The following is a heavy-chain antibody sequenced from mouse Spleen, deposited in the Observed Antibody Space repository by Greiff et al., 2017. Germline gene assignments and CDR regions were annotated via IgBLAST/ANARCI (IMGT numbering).Heavy chain of an antibody. D-gene: IGHD4-1*01. CDR3: AGGTAWFAY. V-gene: IGHV1-55*01. J-gene: IGHJ3*01. CDR2: IYPGSGST. CDR1: GYTFTSYW. Sequence: QVQLQQSGAELVTPGASVKMSCKASGYTFTSYWITWVKQRPGQGLEWIGDIYPGSGSTNYNAQFKSKATLTVDTSSSTAYMQLSSLTSDDSAVYYCAGGTAWFAYWGQGTLVTVSA.